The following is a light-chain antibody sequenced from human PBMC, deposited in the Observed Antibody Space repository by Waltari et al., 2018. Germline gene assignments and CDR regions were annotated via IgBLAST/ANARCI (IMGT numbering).Light chain of an antibody. Sequence: DIQMTQFPSTLAASVGDRVSITCRATQNINTSLNWYQHKPGEAPRLLIYAASRLHSGVPSRFSGSGSGTDFTLTISSLQPEDGATYYCQQCYNTPPWTFGQGTKVEIK. CDR3: QQCYNTPPWT. J-gene: IGKJ1*01. CDR2: AAS. V-gene: IGKV1-39*01. CDR1: QNINTS.